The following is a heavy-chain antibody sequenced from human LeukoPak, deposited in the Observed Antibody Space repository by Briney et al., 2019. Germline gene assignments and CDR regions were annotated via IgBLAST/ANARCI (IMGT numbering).Heavy chain of an antibody. CDR1: GLTFSRYW. CDR2: INQDGSEK. CDR3: VSRGCTANACFVSSFNCFDH. J-gene: IGHJ4*02. D-gene: IGHD2-8*02. V-gene: IGHV3-7*03. Sequence: PGGSLRLSCAASGLTFSRYWLTWVRQAPGKGLEWVANINQDGSEKNYVDSVKGRFTISRDNAKSSLYLQMNSLIDEDTAVYHCVSRGCTANACFVSSFNCFDHWGQGSLVTVSS.